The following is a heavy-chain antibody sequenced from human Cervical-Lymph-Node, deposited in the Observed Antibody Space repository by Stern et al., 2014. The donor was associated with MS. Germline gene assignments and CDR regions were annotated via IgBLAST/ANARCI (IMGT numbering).Heavy chain of an antibody. CDR3: LSDYN. D-gene: IGHD5-24*01. CDR1: GYRFTSYG. CDR2: INTNTGNP. V-gene: IGHV7-4-1*02. Sequence: QEQLVQSGSELKKPGASVKVSCTGHGYRFTSYGMNWVRQAPGQGLEWMGRINTNTGNPTYAQDFTGRFVFSLDTSVSTAYLEITSLKAEDTAVYYCLSDYNWGQGTLVTVSS. J-gene: IGHJ4*02.